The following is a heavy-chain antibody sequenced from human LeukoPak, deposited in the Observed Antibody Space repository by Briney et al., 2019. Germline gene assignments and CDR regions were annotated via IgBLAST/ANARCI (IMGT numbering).Heavy chain of an antibody. CDR2: IKQDETEK. Sequence: GGSLRLSCTASGFTFSNFWMGWVRQAPGKGLEWVANIKQDETEKFYLGSVKGRFTISRDNAKNSLYLQMNSLRAEDTAVYYCAKARPDYWGQGTLVTVSS. J-gene: IGHJ4*02. CDR3: AKARPDY. V-gene: IGHV3-7*03. CDR1: GFTFSNFW.